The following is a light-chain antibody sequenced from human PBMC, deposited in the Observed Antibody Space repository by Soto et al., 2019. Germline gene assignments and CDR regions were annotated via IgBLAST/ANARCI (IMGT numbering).Light chain of an antibody. CDR2: EGS. J-gene: IGLJ2*01. CDR1: SSDVGSYNL. V-gene: IGLV2-23*01. Sequence: QSALTQPASVSGSPGQSITISCTGTSSDVGSYNLVSWYQQHPGKAPKLMIYEGSERPSGVSNRFSGSKSGNTASLTISGLQAEDEADYYCCSYAGSSTSSVVFGGGTKLTVL. CDR3: CSYAGSSTSSVV.